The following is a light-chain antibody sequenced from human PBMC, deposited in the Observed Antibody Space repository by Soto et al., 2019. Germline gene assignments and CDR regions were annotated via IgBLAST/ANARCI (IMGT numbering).Light chain of an antibody. Sequence: DIQMTQSPSSLSASVGDRVTITCRASQSISNSLNWYQQKSGRAPKLLIYAASSLQSGVPSRFSGSGSGTDFILTISSLQPEDFATYYCQQSYSTPRDFGQGTRLEIK. CDR3: QQSYSTPRD. J-gene: IGKJ5*01. CDR2: AAS. V-gene: IGKV1-39*01. CDR1: QSISNS.